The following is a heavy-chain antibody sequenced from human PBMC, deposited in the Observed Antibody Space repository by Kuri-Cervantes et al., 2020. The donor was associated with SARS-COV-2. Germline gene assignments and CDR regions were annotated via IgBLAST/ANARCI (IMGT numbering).Heavy chain of an antibody. D-gene: IGHD3-16*01. Sequence: SGPTLVKPTETLTLTCTVSGFSLSNARMGVSWIRQPPGKALEWLAHIFSNGEQAYSPSLSSRLTMSKDTSKSQVVLTMTNMDPVDTATYYCARSKESGLGAFDIWGQGTMVTVSS. CDR3: ARSKESGLGAFDI. CDR1: GFSLSNARMG. J-gene: IGHJ3*02. V-gene: IGHV2-26*01. CDR2: IFSNGEQ.